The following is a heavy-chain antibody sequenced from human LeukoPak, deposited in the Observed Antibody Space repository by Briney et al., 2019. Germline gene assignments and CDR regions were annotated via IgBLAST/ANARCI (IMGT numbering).Heavy chain of an antibody. CDR2: IRGRGDST. D-gene: IGHD3-22*01. J-gene: IGHJ4*02. CDR3: AKEDYDSSGGFDS. CDR1: GFTFSNYA. V-gene: IGHV3-23*01. Sequence: RGSLRLSCAASGFTFSNYAMSWVRQAPGKGLEWVSAIRGRGDSTYYADSVMGRFAISRDNSKNTLYLQLNYRRAEDTAVYYCAKEDYDSSGGFDSWGQGTLVTVSS.